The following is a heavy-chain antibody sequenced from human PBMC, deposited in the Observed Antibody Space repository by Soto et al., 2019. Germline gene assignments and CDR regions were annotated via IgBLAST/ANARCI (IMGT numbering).Heavy chain of an antibody. CDR3: ASGGETTVTTYYYYGMDV. Sequence: SVKVSCKASGGTFSSYTISWVRQAPGQGLEWMGRIIPILGIANYAQKFQGRVTMTRDTSTSTVYMELSSLRSEDTAVYYCASGGETTVTTYYYYGMDVWGQGTTVTVSS. CDR1: GGTFSSYT. V-gene: IGHV1-69*02. J-gene: IGHJ6*02. CDR2: IIPILGIA. D-gene: IGHD4-17*01.